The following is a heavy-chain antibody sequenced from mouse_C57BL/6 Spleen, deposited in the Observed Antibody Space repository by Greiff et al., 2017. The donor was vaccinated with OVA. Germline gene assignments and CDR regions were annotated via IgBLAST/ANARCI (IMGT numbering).Heavy chain of an antibody. Sequence: VQLKQPGAELVKPGASVKLSCKASGYTFTSYWMHWVKQRPGRGLEWIGRIDPNSGGTKYNEKFKSKATLTVDKPSSTAYMQLSSLTSEDSAVYYCARYYYGSSYNYFDYWGQGTTLTVSS. D-gene: IGHD1-1*01. CDR1: GYTFTSYW. CDR2: IDPNSGGT. V-gene: IGHV1-72*01. J-gene: IGHJ2*01. CDR3: ARYYYGSSYNYFDY.